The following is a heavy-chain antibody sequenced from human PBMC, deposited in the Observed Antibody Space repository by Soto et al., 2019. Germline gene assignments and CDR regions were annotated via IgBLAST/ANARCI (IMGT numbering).Heavy chain of an antibody. CDR1: GFTFSSYS. D-gene: IGHD3-9*01. CDR2: ISSSSSYI. Sequence: GGSLRLSCAASGFTFSSYSMNWVRQAPGKGLEWVSSISSSSSYIYYADSVKGRFTISRDNAKNSLYLQMNSLRAEDTAVYYCARELGDILTGYHDYWGQGTLVTVSS. V-gene: IGHV3-21*01. J-gene: IGHJ4*02. CDR3: ARELGDILTGYHDY.